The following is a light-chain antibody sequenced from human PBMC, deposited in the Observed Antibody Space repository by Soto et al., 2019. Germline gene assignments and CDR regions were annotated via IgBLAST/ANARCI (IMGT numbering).Light chain of an antibody. CDR2: DVT. Sequence: QSALTQPASVSGSPGQSITISCTGSSSDVGGYNYVSWYQQHPGKAPKLMIYDVTHRPSGVSHRFSASKSGNTASLTISGLQTEDEADYYCSSYTGSSTPVVFGGGTKLTVL. CDR3: SSYTGSSTPVV. J-gene: IGLJ2*01. CDR1: SSDVGGYNY. V-gene: IGLV2-14*03.